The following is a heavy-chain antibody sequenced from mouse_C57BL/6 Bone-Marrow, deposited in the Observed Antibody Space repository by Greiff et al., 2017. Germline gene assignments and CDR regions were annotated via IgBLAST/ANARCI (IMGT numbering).Heavy chain of an antibody. V-gene: IGHV1-59*01. CDR1: GYTFTSYW. D-gene: IGHD3-3*01. CDR3: AREGRGGGYFDY. CDR2: IDPSDSYT. J-gene: IGHJ2*01. Sequence: QVQLQQPGAELVRPGTSVKLSCKASGYTFTSYWMHWVKQRPGQGLEWIGVIDPSDSYTNYNQKFKGKATLTVDTSSSTAYMQLSSLTSEDSAVYYCAREGRGGGYFDYWGQGTTLTVSS.